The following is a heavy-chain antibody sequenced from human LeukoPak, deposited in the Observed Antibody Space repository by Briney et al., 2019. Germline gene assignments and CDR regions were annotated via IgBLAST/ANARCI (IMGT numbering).Heavy chain of an antibody. CDR1: GITFSSYM. Sequence: HGGSLRLSCAASGITFSSYMLTWVRQAPGKGLEWVANIKQDGSEKYYVDSVEGRFSICRDNAKNSLYLQMNSLRVEDTAVYYCAVLRGNNYWGQGTLVTVSS. J-gene: IGHJ4*02. V-gene: IGHV3-7*01. CDR3: AVLRGNNY. D-gene: IGHD3-10*01. CDR2: IKQDGSEK.